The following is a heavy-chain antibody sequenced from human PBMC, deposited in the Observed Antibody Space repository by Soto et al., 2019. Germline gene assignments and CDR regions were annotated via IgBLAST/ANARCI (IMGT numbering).Heavy chain of an antibody. D-gene: IGHD3-22*01. J-gene: IGHJ4*02. CDR2: ISKDGSTK. Sequence: LRLSCAASGFTFSSYGMHWGRQAPGKGLEWVAVISKDGSTKYDADSVKGRFTISRDNSKNTLYLQMNSLRAEDTAVYYCAKETHSSGYGSYFDYWGQGTLVTVSS. CDR1: GFTFSSYG. V-gene: IGHV3-30*18. CDR3: AKETHSSGYGSYFDY.